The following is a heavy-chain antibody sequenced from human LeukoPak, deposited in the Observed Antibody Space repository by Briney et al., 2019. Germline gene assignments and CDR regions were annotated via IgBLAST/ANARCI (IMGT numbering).Heavy chain of an antibody. J-gene: IGHJ4*02. Sequence: GGSLRLSCSASGFTFSSYAMHWVRQAPGKGLEYVSAISSNGGSTYYADSVQGRFTISRDNSKSTLCLQMNSLRAEDTAVYYCAKQLGYCSDGSCYFPYWGQGTLVTVSS. CDR1: GFTFSSYA. V-gene: IGHV3-64*04. D-gene: IGHD2-15*01. CDR2: ISSNGGST. CDR3: AKQLGYCSDGSCYFPY.